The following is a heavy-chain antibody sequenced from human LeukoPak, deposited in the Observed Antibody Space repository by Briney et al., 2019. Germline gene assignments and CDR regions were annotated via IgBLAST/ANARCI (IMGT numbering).Heavy chain of an antibody. V-gene: IGHV1-3*01. J-gene: IGHJ4*02. CDR1: GYTFTNYA. CDR3: ARGGPNKSGWTLDY. CDR2: FNSDTGNT. D-gene: IGHD6-25*01. Sequence: GESLKISCQASGYTFTNYAIHWVRQAPGQRLEWMGWFNSDTGNTEFSQKFKGRVTITRDTFASTAYMELSSLRPEDTAVFFCARGGPNKSGWTLDYWGQGTLVTVSS.